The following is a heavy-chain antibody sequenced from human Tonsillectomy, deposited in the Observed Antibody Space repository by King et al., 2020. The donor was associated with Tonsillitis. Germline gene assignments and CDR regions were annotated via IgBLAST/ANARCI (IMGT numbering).Heavy chain of an antibody. CDR3: ARDRQWRDAVDI. Sequence: VQLVESGGGVVQPGRSLRLSCAASGFTFSSYAMHWVRQAPGKGLEWVAVISYDGSNKYYADSVKGRLTISRDNSKKTLYLQMNSLRAEDTAVYYCARDRQWRDAVDIWGQGTMVTVSS. D-gene: IGHD6-19*01. CDR2: ISYDGSNK. J-gene: IGHJ3*02. V-gene: IGHV3-30-3*01. CDR1: GFTFSSYA.